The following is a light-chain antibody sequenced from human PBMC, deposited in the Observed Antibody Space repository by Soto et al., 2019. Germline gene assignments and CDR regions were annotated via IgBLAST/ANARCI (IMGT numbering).Light chain of an antibody. CDR3: LSFDSSLSVV. Sequence: QSVLAQPPSVSGAPGQRVTISCTGSSSNIGAGYDVHWYQQLPGRAPKLLIDGNTHRPSGVPDRFSGSKSGTSASLAITGLQAEDEADYYCLSFDSSLSVVFGGGTKVTVL. CDR1: SSNIGAGYD. CDR2: GNT. J-gene: IGLJ2*01. V-gene: IGLV1-40*01.